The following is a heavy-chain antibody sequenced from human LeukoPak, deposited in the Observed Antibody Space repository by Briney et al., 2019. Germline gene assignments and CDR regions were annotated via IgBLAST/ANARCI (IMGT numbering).Heavy chain of an antibody. D-gene: IGHD2-15*01. V-gene: IGHV3-48*03. CDR1: GFTLSSYE. Sequence: GGSLRLSCAASGFTLSSYEMNWVRQAPGKGLEWVSYISSSGGTIYYADSVKDRFTISRDNAKNSLYLQMNSLRAEDTAIYYCARDLCSGGSCSDYWGQGTLVTVSS. J-gene: IGHJ4*02. CDR2: ISSSGGTI. CDR3: ARDLCSGGSCSDY.